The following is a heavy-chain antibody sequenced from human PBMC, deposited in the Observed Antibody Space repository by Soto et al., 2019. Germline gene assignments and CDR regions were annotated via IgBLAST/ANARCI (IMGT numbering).Heavy chain of an antibody. CDR2: INHSGST. CDR1: GGSFSGYY. J-gene: IGHJ3*02. CDR3: ARGPNVLRYFDWFGGAFDI. V-gene: IGHV4-34*01. Sequence: PSETLSLTCAVYGGSFSGYYWSWIRQPPGKGLEWIREINHSGSTNYNPSLKSRVTISVDTSKNQLSLKLSSVTAADTAVYYCARGPNVLRYFDWFGGAFDIWGQGTMVTVSS. D-gene: IGHD3-9*01.